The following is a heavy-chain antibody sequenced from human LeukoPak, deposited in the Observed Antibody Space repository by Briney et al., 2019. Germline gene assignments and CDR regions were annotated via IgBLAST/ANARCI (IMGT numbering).Heavy chain of an antibody. CDR1: GFTFSSTW. Sequence: GGSLRLSCAASGFTFSSTWMNWVRQAPGKGLEWVSYISSSGSTIYYADSVKGRFTISRDNAKNSLYLQMNSLRAEDTAVYYCARVIKRGYSYGGFDYWGQGTLVTVSS. V-gene: IGHV3-48*04. D-gene: IGHD5-18*01. CDR3: ARVIKRGYSYGGFDY. J-gene: IGHJ4*02. CDR2: ISSSGSTI.